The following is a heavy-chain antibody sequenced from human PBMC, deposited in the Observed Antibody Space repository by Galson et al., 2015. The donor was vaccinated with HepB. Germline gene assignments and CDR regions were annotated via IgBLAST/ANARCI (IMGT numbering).Heavy chain of an antibody. J-gene: IGHJ4*02. CDR2: FDPEDGKR. CDR3: TLIAATGVFDY. CDR1: GYTLTELS. D-gene: IGHD6-13*01. Sequence: SCKVSGYTLTELSMHWVRQAPGIGLEWMGGFDPEDGKRIYAQKVQGRVTMTEDTSKDTAYMELSSLTSEDTAVYYCTLIAATGVFDYWGQGTLVTVSS. V-gene: IGHV1-24*01.